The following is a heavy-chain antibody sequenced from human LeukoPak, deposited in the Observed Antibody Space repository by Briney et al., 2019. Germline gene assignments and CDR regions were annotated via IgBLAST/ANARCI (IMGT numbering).Heavy chain of an antibody. CDR2: IYSSGTT. CDR3: ATELGFCFDY. V-gene: IGHV4-61*02. J-gene: IGHJ4*02. CDR1: SGSIRSSNYH. D-gene: IGHD7-27*01. Sequence: SQTLSLTCTVSSGSIRSSNYHWHWIRQPAGKGLEWIGRIYSSGTTNYNPSLKSRVTISVDTSKNQFSLKLSSVTAADTAVYYCATELGFCFDYWGQGTLVTVSS.